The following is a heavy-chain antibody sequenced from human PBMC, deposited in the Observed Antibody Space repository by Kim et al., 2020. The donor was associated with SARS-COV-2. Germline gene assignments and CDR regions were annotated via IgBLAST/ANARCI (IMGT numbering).Heavy chain of an antibody. J-gene: IGHJ4*02. CDR3: ARDSFSVGDY. V-gene: IGHV3-33*01. D-gene: IGHD1-26*01. CDR1: GFIFSGYA. Sequence: EGSLRLSCAASGFIFSGYAMHWVRQAPGKGLEWVALIWYDGRNNFYADSVKGRFTISRDNSKNTLYLQMNSLRAEDTAVYYCARDSFSVGDYWGQGTLVTVSS. CDR2: IWYDGRNN.